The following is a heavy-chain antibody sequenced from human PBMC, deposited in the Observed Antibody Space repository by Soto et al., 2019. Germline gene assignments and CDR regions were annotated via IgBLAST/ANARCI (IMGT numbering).Heavy chain of an antibody. J-gene: IGHJ6*02. Sequence: PSETLSLTCAVSGGSISSSNWWSWVRQPPGKGLEWIGEIYHSGSTNYNPSLKSRVTISVDKSKNQFSLKLSSVTAADTAVYYCARSTGYCSSTSCYTTPGSAYYGMDVWGQGTTVTSP. V-gene: IGHV4-4*02. D-gene: IGHD2-2*02. CDR1: GGSISSSNW. CDR2: IYHSGST. CDR3: ARSTGYCSSTSCYTTPGSAYYGMDV.